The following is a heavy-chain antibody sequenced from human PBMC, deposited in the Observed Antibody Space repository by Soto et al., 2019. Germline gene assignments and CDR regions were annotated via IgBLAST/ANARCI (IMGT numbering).Heavy chain of an antibody. CDR1: GGSISSGGYY. V-gene: IGHV4-31*03. CDR3: ARNGYDFWSGYYAWFDP. Sequence: SETLSLTCTVSGGSISSGGYYWSWIRQHPGKGLEWIGYIYYSGSTYYNPSLKSRVTISVDTSKNQFSLKLSSVTAADTAVYYCARNGYDFWSGYYAWFDPWGQGTLVTVSS. D-gene: IGHD3-3*01. J-gene: IGHJ5*02. CDR2: IYYSGST.